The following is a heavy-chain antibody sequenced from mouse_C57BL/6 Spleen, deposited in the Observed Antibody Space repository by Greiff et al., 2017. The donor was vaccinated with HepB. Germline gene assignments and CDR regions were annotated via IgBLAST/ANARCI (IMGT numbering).Heavy chain of an antibody. Sequence: VQLQQSGPELVKPGASVKISCKASGYTFTDYYMNWVKQSHGKSLEWIGDINPNNGGTSYNQKFKGKATLTVDKSSSTAYMELRSLTSEDSAVYYCARWWDAMDYWGQGTSVTVSS. D-gene: IGHD1-1*02. J-gene: IGHJ4*01. CDR3: ARWWDAMDY. CDR1: GYTFTDYY. V-gene: IGHV1-26*01. CDR2: INPNNGGT.